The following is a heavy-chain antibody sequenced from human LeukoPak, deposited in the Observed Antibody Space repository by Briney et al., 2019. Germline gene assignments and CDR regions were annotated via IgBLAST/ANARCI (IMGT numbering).Heavy chain of an antibody. J-gene: IGHJ6*02. V-gene: IGHV4-34*01. CDR3: ARAGPTTAYYYYYGMDV. CDR1: GGSFSGYY. Sequence: SETLSLTCAVYGGSFSGYYWSWIRQSPGKGLEWIGEINHSGSTNYNPSLKSRVTISVDTSKNQFSLKLSSVTAADTAVYYCARAGPTTAYYYYYGMDVWGQGTTVTVSS. CDR2: INHSGST. D-gene: IGHD4-17*01.